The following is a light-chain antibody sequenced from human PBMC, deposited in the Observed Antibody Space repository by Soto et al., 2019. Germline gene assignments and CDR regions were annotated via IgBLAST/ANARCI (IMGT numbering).Light chain of an antibody. CDR3: SSYVGTNSYV. CDR1: SSDVGGYNY. CDR2: EVY. J-gene: IGLJ1*01. V-gene: IGLV2-8*01. Sequence: QSVLTQPPSASGSPGQSVTISCTGTSSDVGGYNYVSWYQHHPGKAPKLIIYEVYKRPSGVPDRFSGSKSGNTAALTVSGLQAEDEADYYGSSYVGTNSYVFGTGTQLTVL.